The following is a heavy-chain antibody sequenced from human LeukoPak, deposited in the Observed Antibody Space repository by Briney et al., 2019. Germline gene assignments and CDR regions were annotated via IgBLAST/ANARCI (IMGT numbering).Heavy chain of an antibody. V-gene: IGHV3-49*03. CDR3: TKDYYGMDV. J-gene: IGHJ6*02. CDR2: IRSKAYGGTT. Sequence: GGSLRLSCTASGFTFGDYVMSWFRQAPGKGLEWVGFIRSKAYGGTTEYAASVKGRFTISKDDSKSSAYLQMNSLKTEDTAVYYCTKDYYGMDVWGRGTTVTVSS. CDR1: GFTFGDYV.